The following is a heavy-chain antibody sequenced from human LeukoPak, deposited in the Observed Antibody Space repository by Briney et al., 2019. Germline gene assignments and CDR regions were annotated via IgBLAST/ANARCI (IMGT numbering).Heavy chain of an antibody. D-gene: IGHD2-15*01. Sequence: PGGSLRLSCAASGFTFSSYSMNWVRQAPGKGLEWVSSISSSSSYIYYADSVKGRFTISRDNAKNSLYLQMNSLRAEDTAVYYCARVGYCSGGSCYSWWDYYYYYCMNVWGQGTTVTVSS. CDR3: ARVGYCSGGSCYSWWDYYYYYCMNV. CDR1: GFTFSSYS. J-gene: IGHJ6*02. CDR2: ISSSSSYI. V-gene: IGHV3-21*01.